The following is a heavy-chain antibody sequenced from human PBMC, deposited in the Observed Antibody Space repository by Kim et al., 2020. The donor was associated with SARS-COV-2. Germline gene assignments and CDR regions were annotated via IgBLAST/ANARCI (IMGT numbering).Heavy chain of an antibody. CDR3: VREPGN. J-gene: IGHJ4*02. CDR1: GFSFSDYY. Sequence: GGSLRLSCAASGFSFSDYYMTWIRQAPGKGLEWVAYINSDGSSTYYADSVNGRFTISRASAKRSVSLQMNSLTPEDTAVYYCVREPGNWGQGTLVTVSS. CDR2: INSDGSST. V-gene: IGHV3-11*01.